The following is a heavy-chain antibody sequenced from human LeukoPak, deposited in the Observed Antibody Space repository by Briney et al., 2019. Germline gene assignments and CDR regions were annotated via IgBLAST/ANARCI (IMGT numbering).Heavy chain of an antibody. D-gene: IGHD3-9*01. Sequence: SVKVSCKASGGTFSSYAISWVRQAPGQGLEWMGGINPVFGTAHYAQKFQDRVTITADESTSTAYMELSSLRSEDTAVYYCAKTFLTAYDTYFYYYGLDVWGQGTPVTVSS. CDR2: INPVFGTA. J-gene: IGHJ6*02. V-gene: IGHV1-69*13. CDR1: GGTFSSYA. CDR3: AKTFLTAYDTYFYYYGLDV.